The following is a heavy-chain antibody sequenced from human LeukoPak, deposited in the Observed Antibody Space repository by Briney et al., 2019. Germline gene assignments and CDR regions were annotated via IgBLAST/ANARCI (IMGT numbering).Heavy chain of an antibody. CDR1: GFTFSSYS. CDR3: ARALQLWLEVDY. D-gene: IGHD5-18*01. Sequence: PGGSLRLSCAASGFTFSSYSMNWVRQAPGKGLEWVSSISSSSYIYYADSVKGRFTTSRDNAKNSLYLQMNSLRAEDTAVYYCARALQLWLEVDYWGQGTLVTVSS. CDR2: ISSSSYI. J-gene: IGHJ4*02. V-gene: IGHV3-21*01.